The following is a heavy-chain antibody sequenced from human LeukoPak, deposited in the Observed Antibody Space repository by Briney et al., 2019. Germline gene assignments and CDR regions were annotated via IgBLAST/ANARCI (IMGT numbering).Heavy chain of an antibody. V-gene: IGHV4-34*01. Sequence: SETLSLTCAVYGGSFSGYYWSWIRQPPGKGLEWIGEINHSGSTNYNPSLKSRVTISVDTSKNQFSLKLSSVTAADTAVYNCASIAARLRAFDIWGQGTMVTVSS. J-gene: IGHJ3*02. CDR2: INHSGST. CDR3: ASIAARLRAFDI. D-gene: IGHD6-6*01. CDR1: GGSFSGYY.